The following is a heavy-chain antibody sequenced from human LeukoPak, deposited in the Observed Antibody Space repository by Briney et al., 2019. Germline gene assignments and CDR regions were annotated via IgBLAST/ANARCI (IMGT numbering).Heavy chain of an antibody. CDR2: IYHSGST. J-gene: IGHJ4*02. D-gene: IGHD3-22*01. Sequence: KTSETLSLTCAVSGYSISSGYYWGWIRQPPGKGLEWIGSIYHSGSTYYNPSLKSRVTISVDTSKNQFSLKLSSVTAADTAVSYRASPDRSGGGYYFDYWGQGTLVTVSS. V-gene: IGHV4-38-2*01. CDR1: GYSISSGYY. CDR3: ASPDRSGGGYYFDY.